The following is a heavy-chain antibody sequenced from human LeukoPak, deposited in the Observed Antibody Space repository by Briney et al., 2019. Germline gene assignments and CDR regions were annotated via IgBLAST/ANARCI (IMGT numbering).Heavy chain of an antibody. CDR2: INPNSGGT. CDR1: GYTFTGYY. V-gene: IGHV1-2*02. D-gene: IGHD3-9*01. J-gene: IGHJ5*02. Sequence: ASVKVSFKSSGYTFTGYYMHWVRQAPGQGLEWMGWINPNSGGTNYAQKFQGRVTMTRETSISTAYMELSSLRSEDTAVYYCARGVLRPYYDILTGYPLQYTQNTNLFDPWGQGTLVTVSS. CDR3: ARGVLRPYYDILTGYPLQYTQNTNLFDP.